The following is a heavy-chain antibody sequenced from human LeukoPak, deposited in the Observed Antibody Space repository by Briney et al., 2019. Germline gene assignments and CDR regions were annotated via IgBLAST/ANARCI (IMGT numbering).Heavy chain of an antibody. CDR1: GYTFTSYY. CDR3: ERAGGRHSITMSGFDP. J-gene: IGHJ5*02. V-gene: IGHV1-46*01. D-gene: IGHD3-10*02. CDR2: INPSGGST. Sequence: ASVKVSCKASGYTFTSYYMHWVRQAPGQGLEWMGRINPSGGSTSYAQKFQGRVTMTRDTSTSTVYMELSSLRSEDTAVYYCERAGGRHSITMSGFDPWGQGTQVTVSS.